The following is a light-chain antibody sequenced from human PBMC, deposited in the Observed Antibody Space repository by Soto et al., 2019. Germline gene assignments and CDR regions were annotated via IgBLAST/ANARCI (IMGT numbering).Light chain of an antibody. CDR2: EVS. CDR3: SSYTSSRTLV. Sequence: QSALTQPASVSGSPGQSITISCTGTRSDVGGYNYVSWYQQHPGKAPKLMIYEVSNRPSGVSNLFSGSKSGNTASLTISGLQAEDEADYYCSSYTSSRTLVFGGGTKLTVL. V-gene: IGLV2-14*01. CDR1: RSDVGGYNY. J-gene: IGLJ2*01.